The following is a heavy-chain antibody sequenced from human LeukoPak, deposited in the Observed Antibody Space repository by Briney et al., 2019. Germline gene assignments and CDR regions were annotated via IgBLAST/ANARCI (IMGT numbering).Heavy chain of an antibody. V-gene: IGHV3-7*01. Sequence: GGSLRLSCAASGFTFSSYWMNWVRQVPGKGLEWVANIKQDGSEKYYVDSVKGRFTISRDNSKNTMYLQMNNLREEDTAVYYCTRDPILGAPDYFDYWGQGTLVTVSS. CDR1: GFTFSSYW. D-gene: IGHD1-26*01. J-gene: IGHJ4*02. CDR2: IKQDGSEK. CDR3: TRDPILGAPDYFDY.